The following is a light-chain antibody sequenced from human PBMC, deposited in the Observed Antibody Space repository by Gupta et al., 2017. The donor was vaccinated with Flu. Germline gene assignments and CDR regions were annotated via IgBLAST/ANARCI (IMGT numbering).Light chain of an antibody. J-gene: IGLJ2*01. Sequence: NNDVGNYDYVSWYQQHPGKAPKLMIYGVSKRPSGVPDRFSGSKSGSTASLAISGLQAEDEANYYCCSYAGTFTFVFGGGTKLTVL. V-gene: IGLV2-11*03. CDR1: NNDVGNYDY. CDR2: GVS. CDR3: CSYAGTFTFV.